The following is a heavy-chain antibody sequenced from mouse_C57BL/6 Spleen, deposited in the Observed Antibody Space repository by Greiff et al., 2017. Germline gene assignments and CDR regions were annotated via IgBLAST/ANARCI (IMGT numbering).Heavy chain of an antibody. CDR2: IAPSDSYT. D-gene: IGHD1-1*01. CDR1: GYTFTSYW. V-gene: IGHV1-69*01. CDR3: ASLYGSSSGFAY. Sequence: QVQLQQPGAELVMPGASVKLSCKASGYTFTSYWMHWVKQRPGQGLEWIGEIAPSDSYTNYNQKFKGKSTLTVDKSSSTAYMQLSSLTSEDSAVYYCASLYGSSSGFAYWGQGTLVTVSA. J-gene: IGHJ3*01.